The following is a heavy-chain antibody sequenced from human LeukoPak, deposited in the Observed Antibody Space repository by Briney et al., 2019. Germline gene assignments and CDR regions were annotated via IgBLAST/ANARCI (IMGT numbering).Heavy chain of an antibody. J-gene: IGHJ4*02. CDR2: MSAYNGNT. Sequence: ASVKVSCKASGYTFSNYGISWVRQAPGQGLEWMGWMSAYNGNTDYAQKFQGRFTITTDTPTSTAYMELKSLRSDDTAVYYCARDLPDLTYSYDSDGLDYWGQGTLVTVSS. V-gene: IGHV1-18*01. CDR1: GYTFSNYG. D-gene: IGHD3-22*01. CDR3: ARDLPDLTYSYDSDGLDY.